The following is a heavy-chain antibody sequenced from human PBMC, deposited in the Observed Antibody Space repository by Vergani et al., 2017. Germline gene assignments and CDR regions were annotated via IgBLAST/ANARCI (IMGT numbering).Heavy chain of an antibody. J-gene: IGHJ4*02. CDR2: IYHSGGA. CDR3: ARTESFILRYFHWAL. V-gene: IGHV4-39*01. CDR1: GGSITSSSYY. D-gene: IGHD3-9*01. Sequence: QVKLQESGPGLVKPSETLSLTCTVSGGSITSSSYYWGWIRQPPGKGLEWIGNIYHSGGAYYNPSLKGRGTISVDTSKNQFSLEVTSVTAADTAIYFCARTESFILRYFHWALWGQGTLVTVSS.